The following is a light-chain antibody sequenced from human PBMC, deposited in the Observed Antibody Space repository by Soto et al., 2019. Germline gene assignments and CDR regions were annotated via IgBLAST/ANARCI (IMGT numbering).Light chain of an antibody. Sequence: QSVLTQPPSASGTRGQRVTMSCSGSSSNIGGNTVNWYQQMPGTAPKLLIYSNDQRPSGVPDRFSGSKSGTSASLAISGLQSEDEADYYCAAWDDSVNGWVFGGGTKLTVL. CDR2: SND. CDR3: AAWDDSVNGWV. V-gene: IGLV1-44*01. J-gene: IGLJ3*02. CDR1: SSNIGGNT.